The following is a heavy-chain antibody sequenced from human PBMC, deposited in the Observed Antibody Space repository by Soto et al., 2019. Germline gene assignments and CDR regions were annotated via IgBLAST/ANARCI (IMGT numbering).Heavy chain of an antibody. J-gene: IGHJ4*02. CDR1: GFTFSSYA. V-gene: IGHV3-23*01. CDR2: ISDSGGST. D-gene: IGHD6-13*01. Sequence: HPGGSLRLSCAASGFTFSSYAMTWVRQAPVKGLEWVSIISDSGGSTYYADSVKGRFAISRDNSKNTLYLQMNSLRAEDTAVYYCAKDRSSWYSYFDSWGQGTLVTSPQ. CDR3: AKDRSSWYSYFDS.